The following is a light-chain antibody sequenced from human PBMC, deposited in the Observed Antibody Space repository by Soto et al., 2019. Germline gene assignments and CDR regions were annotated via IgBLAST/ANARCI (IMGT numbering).Light chain of an antibody. CDR1: QSVSSRS. CDR2: DAS. CDR3: QQYAGSPRT. Sequence: EILLTQSPSTLSLSPGERATLSCKASQSVSSRSLAWYQQKPGQAPRLLISDASNRAADIPDRFSGSGSGTDFTLTINRLEPEDFAVYYCQQYAGSPRTFGQGTKVDIK. V-gene: IGKV3-20*01. J-gene: IGKJ1*01.